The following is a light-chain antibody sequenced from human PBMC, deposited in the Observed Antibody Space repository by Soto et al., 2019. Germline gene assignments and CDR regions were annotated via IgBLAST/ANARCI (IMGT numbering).Light chain of an antibody. CDR1: SSNIGAGYD. J-gene: IGLJ1*01. CDR2: GHS. CDR3: QSYDTRLSGIDV. V-gene: IGLV1-40*01. Sequence: QSVLTQPPSVSGAPGQRVTISCTGSSSNIGAGYDVHWYQQVPGTAPKLLIYGHSNRPSGVPDRFSGSKSGTSASLAITGLQAEDEADYYCQSYDTRLSGIDVFGTGTKLTVL.